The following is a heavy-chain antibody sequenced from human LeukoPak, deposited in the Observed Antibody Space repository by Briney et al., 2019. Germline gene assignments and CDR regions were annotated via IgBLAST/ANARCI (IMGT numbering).Heavy chain of an antibody. CDR1: GFTFSSYS. J-gene: IGHJ6*03. D-gene: IGHD2-2*01. CDR2: ISSSSSTI. V-gene: IGHV3-48*04. CDR3: ATSGGFVLPNAITGNWYMDV. Sequence: GGSLRLSCAASGFTFSSYSMNWVRQAPGKGLEWVSYISSSSSTIYYADSVKGRFTISRDNAQNSLFLQMNSLRAEDTAVYFCATSGGFVLPNAITGNWYMDVWGRGTSVTVSS.